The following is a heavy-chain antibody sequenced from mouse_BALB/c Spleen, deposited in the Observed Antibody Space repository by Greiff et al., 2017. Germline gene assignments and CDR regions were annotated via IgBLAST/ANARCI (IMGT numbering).Heavy chain of an antibody. V-gene: IGHV5-9-3*01. Sequence: EVQGVESGGGLVKPGGSLKLSCAASGFTFSSYAMSWVRQTPEKRLEWVATISSGGSYTYYPDSVKGRFTISRDNAKNTLYLQMSSLRSEDTAMYYCARRRTSGSSYLDYWGQGTSVTVSS. CDR2: ISSGGSYT. CDR1: GFTFSSYA. CDR3: ARRRTSGSSYLDY. J-gene: IGHJ4*01. D-gene: IGHD1-1*01.